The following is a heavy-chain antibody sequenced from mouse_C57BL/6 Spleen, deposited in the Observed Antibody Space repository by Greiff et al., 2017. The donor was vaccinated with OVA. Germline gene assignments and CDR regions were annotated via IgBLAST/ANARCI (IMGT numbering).Heavy chain of an antibody. CDR2: IYTRSGNT. V-gene: IGHV1-81*01. J-gene: IGHJ4*01. CDR1: GYTFISYG. Sequence: QVQLQQSGAELARPGASVKLSCKAPGYTFISYGISWVKQSTGQGLEWIGEIYTRSGNTYYNEKFTGKATLTADKSSSTAYMELRSLTSEDSSVYFCARSVDYCSSQYAMYYWGQGTSVTVSS. D-gene: IGHD1-1*01. CDR3: ARSVDYCSSQYAMYY.